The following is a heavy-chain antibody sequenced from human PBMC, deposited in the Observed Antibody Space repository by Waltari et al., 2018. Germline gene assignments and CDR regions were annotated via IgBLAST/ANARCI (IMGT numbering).Heavy chain of an antibody. Sequence: EVQLVESGGGWIQPGGSLRLSCAASGFTVSSHYMNWVRQAPGKGLEWVAGRNSGGDTHYADSVKGRFTISRDNSKNTVYLQMNTLRAEDTALYYCTRDVTGYYYFDLWGRGTLVTVSS. CDR2: RNSGGDT. V-gene: IGHV3-53*01. J-gene: IGHJ2*01. CDR3: TRDVTGYYYFDL. CDR1: GFTVSSHY.